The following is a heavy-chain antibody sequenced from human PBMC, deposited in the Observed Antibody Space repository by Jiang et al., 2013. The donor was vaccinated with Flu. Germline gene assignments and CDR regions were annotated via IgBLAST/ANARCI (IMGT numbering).Heavy chain of an antibody. V-gene: IGHV1-69*01. CDR3: ARSVTRADAFNI. CDR2: IVPIFGTT. Sequence: CKASGGTVSSFTITWVRQAPGQGLEWVGVIVPIFGTTKYAQKFQGRVTITADESTGTAYMELSSLRPEDTAVYYCARSVTRADAFNIWGQGTMITVSS. J-gene: IGHJ3*02. D-gene: IGHD3-16*02. CDR1: GGTVSSFT.